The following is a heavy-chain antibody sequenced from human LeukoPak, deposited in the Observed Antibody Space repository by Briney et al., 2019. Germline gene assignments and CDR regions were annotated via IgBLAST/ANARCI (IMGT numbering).Heavy chain of an antibody. Sequence: SQTLSLTCAISGDSVSSNSAAWNWIRQSPSRGLEWLGRTYYRSKWYNDYAVSVKGRVTINPDTSKNQFSLQLNSVTPEDTAAYYCQREATGGRPLDFWGRETLVTVSS. D-gene: IGHD1-1*01. CDR2: TYYRSKWYN. CDR1: GDSVSSNSAA. CDR3: QREATGGRPLDF. J-gene: IGHJ4*02. V-gene: IGHV6-1*01.